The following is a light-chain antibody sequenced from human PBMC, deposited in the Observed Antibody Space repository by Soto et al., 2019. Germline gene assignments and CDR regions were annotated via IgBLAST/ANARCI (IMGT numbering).Light chain of an antibody. J-gene: IGKJ2*01. CDR2: GAS. V-gene: IGKV3-20*01. CDR1: QSVTSRY. CDR3: QQYITSPPMYT. Sequence: ETVLTQSPGTLSLSPGERATLSCRASQSVTSRYLAWYQQKPGQAPGLLIYGASNRATGIPDRFSGSGSGTEFTLTISTLEPEDFAVYYCQQYITSPPMYTFGQGTKLEFK.